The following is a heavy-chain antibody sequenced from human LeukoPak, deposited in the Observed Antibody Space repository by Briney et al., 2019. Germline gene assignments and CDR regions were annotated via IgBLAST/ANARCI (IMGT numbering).Heavy chain of an antibody. Sequence: GASVKVSCKASGYTFTSYGISWVRRAPGQGLEWMGWISAYNGNTNYAQKLQGRVTMTTDTSTSTAYMELRSLRSDDTAVYYCARDLRWQNPHSYGYPLDYWGQGTLVTVSS. J-gene: IGHJ4*02. CDR2: ISAYNGNT. CDR1: GYTFTSYG. V-gene: IGHV1-18*01. CDR3: ARDLRWQNPHSYGYPLDY. D-gene: IGHD5-18*01.